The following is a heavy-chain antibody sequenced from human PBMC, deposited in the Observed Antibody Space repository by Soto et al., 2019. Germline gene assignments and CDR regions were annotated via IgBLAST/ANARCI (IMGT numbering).Heavy chain of an antibody. CDR3: ARLSTVTALYFDY. CDR2: IYYSGST. V-gene: IGHV4-39*01. J-gene: IGHJ4*02. Sequence: SETLSLTCTVSGGSVSSNSYYWGWIRQPPGKGLEWIGSIYYSGSTYYNPSLKSRVTISVDTSKNQFSLKLSSVTAADTAVYYCARLSTVTALYFDYWGQGTLVTVSS. CDR1: GGSVSSNSYY. D-gene: IGHD2-21*02.